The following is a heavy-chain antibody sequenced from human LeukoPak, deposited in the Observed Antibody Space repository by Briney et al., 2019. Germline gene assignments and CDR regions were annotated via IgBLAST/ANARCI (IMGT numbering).Heavy chain of an antibody. D-gene: IGHD3-10*01. V-gene: IGHV4-34*01. CDR2: INHSGST. CDR1: GGSFSGYY. CDR3: ARLLWFGELPDYWYFDL. Sequence: SETLSLTCAVYGGSFSGYYWSWIRQPPGKGLEWIGEINHSGSTNYNPSLKSRVTISVDTSKNQFSLKLSSVTAADTAVYYCARLLWFGELPDYWYFDLWGRGTLVTVSS. J-gene: IGHJ2*01.